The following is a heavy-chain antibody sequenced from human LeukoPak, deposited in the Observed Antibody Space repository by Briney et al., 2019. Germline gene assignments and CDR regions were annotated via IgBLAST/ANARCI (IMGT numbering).Heavy chain of an antibody. CDR1: GFTFSSYS. V-gene: IGHV3-21*01. Sequence: GGSLRLSCAASGFTFSSYSMNWVRQAPGKGLEWVSSISSSSSYIYYADSVKGRFTISRDNAKNSLYLQMVSLTAEDTAVYYCTRKGSQWDFLVDYWGQGTRVTVSP. J-gene: IGHJ4*02. CDR2: ISSSSSYI. CDR3: TRKGSQWDFLVDY. D-gene: IGHD2/OR15-2a*01.